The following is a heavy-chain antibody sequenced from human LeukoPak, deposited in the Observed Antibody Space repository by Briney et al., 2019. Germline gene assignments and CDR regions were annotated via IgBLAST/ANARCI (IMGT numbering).Heavy chain of an antibody. V-gene: IGHV7-4-1*02. J-gene: IGHJ3*02. D-gene: IGHD2-15*01. CDR1: GYTFTNYA. Sequence: HAASVKVSCKASGYTFTNYAMNWVRQAPGEGLEWMGWINTNTGNPTYAQGFTGRFVFSLDTSVSTAYLQISSLKAEDTAVYYCARAFCSGGSCYDAFDIWGQGTMVTVSS. CDR3: ARAFCSGGSCYDAFDI. CDR2: INTNTGNP.